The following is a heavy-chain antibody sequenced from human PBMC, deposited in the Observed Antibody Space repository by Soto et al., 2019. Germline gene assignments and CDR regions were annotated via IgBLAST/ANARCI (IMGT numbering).Heavy chain of an antibody. D-gene: IGHD4-17*01. V-gene: IGHV3-30*18. CDR3: AKVTTVTPLGSYYYYGMDV. CDR2: ISYDGSNK. J-gene: IGHJ6*02. Sequence: GGSLRLSCAASGFTFSSYCMHWVRQAPGKGLEWVAVISYDGSNKYYADSVKGRFTISRDNSKNTLYLQMNSLRAEDTAVYYCAKVTTVTPLGSYYYYGMDVWGQGTTVTVSS. CDR1: GFTFSSYC.